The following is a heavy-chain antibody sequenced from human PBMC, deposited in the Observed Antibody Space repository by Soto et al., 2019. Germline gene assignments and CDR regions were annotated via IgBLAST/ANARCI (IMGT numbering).Heavy chain of an antibody. V-gene: IGHV4-34*01. CDR3: ASLSPDRYGMDV. CDR1: GGSFSGYY. Sequence: QVQLQQWGAGLLKPSETLSLTCAVYGGSFSGYYWSWIRQPPGKGLEWIGEINHSGSTNYNPSLKSRVTISVDTSKNQFSLKLSSVTAAYTAVYYCASLSPDRYGMDVWGQGTTVTVSS. J-gene: IGHJ6*02. CDR2: INHSGST.